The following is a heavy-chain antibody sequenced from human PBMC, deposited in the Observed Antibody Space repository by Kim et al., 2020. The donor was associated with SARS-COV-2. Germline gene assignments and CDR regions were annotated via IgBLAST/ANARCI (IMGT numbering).Heavy chain of an antibody. V-gene: IGHV3-15*01. D-gene: IGHD1-1*01. J-gene: IGHJ4*02. CDR2: IKSKTDGGTT. CDR1: GFTFSNAW. CDR3: TTDWCGNWNPTFDY. Sequence: GGSLRLSCAASGFTFSNAWMSWVRQAPGKGLEWVGRIKSKTDGGTTDYAAPVKGRFTISRDDSKNTLYLQMNSLKTEDTAVYYCTTDWCGNWNPTFDYWRQGTLVTVSS.